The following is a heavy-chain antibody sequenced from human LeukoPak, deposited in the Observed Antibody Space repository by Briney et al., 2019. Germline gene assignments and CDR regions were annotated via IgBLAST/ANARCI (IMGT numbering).Heavy chain of an antibody. V-gene: IGHV3-53*05. CDR1: GFTVSSNY. J-gene: IGHJ4*02. CDR3: ARGFRGYSYGDQY. Sequence: GGSLRLSCAASGFTVSSNYMSWVRQAPGKGLEWVSVIYSGGSTYYADSVKGRFTISRDNSKNTLYLQMNSLRSDDTAVYYCARGFRGYSYGDQYWGQGTLVTVSS. CDR2: IYSGGST. D-gene: IGHD5-18*01.